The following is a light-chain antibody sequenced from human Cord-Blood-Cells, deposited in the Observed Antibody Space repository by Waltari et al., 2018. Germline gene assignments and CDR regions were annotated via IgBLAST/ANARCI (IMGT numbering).Light chain of an antibody. V-gene: IGLV2-23*02. J-gene: IGLJ2*01. CDR3: CSYAGSSTVV. CDR2: EVS. Sequence: QSALTQPASVSGSPGQSITIPCTGTSSHVGSSNLVSWYQQHPGKAPKLMIYEVSKRPSGVSNRFSGSKSGNTASLTISGLQAEDEADYYCCSYAGSSTVVFGGGTKLTVL. CDR1: SSHVGSSNL.